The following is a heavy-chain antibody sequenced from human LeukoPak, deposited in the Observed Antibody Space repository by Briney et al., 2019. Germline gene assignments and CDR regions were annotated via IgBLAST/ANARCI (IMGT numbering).Heavy chain of an antibody. V-gene: IGHV1-18*01. J-gene: IGHJ4*02. CDR1: GYTFISYG. CDR3: ARADIIVVAGATPVGSAFEY. D-gene: IGHD2-15*01. Sequence: ASLKVSCKTSGYTFISYGISWLRQAPGQGIEWMGWISANKGDTEYAQKFQGRLTVTRDTSTSTAYMELKRLKSDDTAVYYCARADIIVVAGATPVGSAFEYWGQGTLITVS. CDR2: ISANKGDT.